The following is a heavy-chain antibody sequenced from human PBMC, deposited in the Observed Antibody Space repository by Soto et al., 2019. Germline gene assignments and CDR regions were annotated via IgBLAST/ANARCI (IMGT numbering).Heavy chain of an antibody. V-gene: IGHV4-39*02. CDR3: ARERLAVAGKGGWFDP. Sequence: SETLSLTCTVSGASIISSSYYWGWIRQPPGKGLEWIGSINYSGSTYYNPSLKSRVTVSADTSKNQFSLKLRSVTAADTAVYYCARERLAVAGKGGWFDPWGQETLVTVSS. J-gene: IGHJ5*02. CDR2: INYSGST. D-gene: IGHD6-19*01. CDR1: GASIISSSYY.